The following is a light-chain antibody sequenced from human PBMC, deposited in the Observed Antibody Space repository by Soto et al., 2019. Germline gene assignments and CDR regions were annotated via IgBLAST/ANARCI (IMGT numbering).Light chain of an antibody. J-gene: IGKJ1*01. CDR3: QQYNSYPWT. Sequence: DIQMTQSPSTLSASVGDRVTITCRASQSISSWLAWYQQKPGKAPKLLIYDASSLESGVPSRFSGSGSGTKFTLTTSRLQPDDFATYYCQQYNSYPWTFGQGTKVEIK. CDR1: QSISSW. CDR2: DAS. V-gene: IGKV1-5*01.